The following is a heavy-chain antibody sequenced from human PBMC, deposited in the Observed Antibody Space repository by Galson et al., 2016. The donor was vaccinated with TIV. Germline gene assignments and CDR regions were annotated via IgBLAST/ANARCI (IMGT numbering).Heavy chain of an antibody. J-gene: IGHJ4*02. V-gene: IGHV1-69*02. D-gene: IGHD3-3*01. Sequence: SVKVSCKASGGTFSTYTINWVRQAPGQGLQWLGRIIPVRGMPNYAPRLQGRVTITADRSTSTTYMELSSLRSDDTAVYYCARGDTGRHYEAYFDSWDQGTVVTVSS. CDR2: IIPVRGMP. CDR1: GGTFSTYT. CDR3: ARGDTGRHYEAYFDS.